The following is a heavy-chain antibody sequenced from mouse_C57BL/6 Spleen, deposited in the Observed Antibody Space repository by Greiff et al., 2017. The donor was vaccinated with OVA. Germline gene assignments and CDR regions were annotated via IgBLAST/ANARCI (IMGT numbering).Heavy chain of an antibody. J-gene: IGHJ3*01. CDR3: ARDKDEGFAY. V-gene: IGHV3-6*01. Sequence: EVKLQESGPGLVKPSQSLSLTCSVTGYSITSGYYWNWIRQFPGNKLEWMGYISYDGSNNYNPSLKNRISITRDTSKNQFFLKLNSVTTEDTATYYCARDKDEGFAYWGQGTLVTVSA. CDR1: GYSITSGYY. CDR2: ISYDGSN.